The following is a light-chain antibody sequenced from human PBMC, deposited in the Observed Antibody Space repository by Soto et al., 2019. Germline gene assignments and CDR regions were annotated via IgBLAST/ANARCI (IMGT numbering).Light chain of an antibody. CDR2: RNN. V-gene: IGLV1-47*01. CDR1: SSNIGSNY. J-gene: IGLJ3*02. Sequence: QLVLTQPPSASGTPGQRVTISCSGSSSNIGSNYVYWYQQRPGTAPHLLIYRNNQRPSGVPDRFSGSESGTSASLAISGLRSEDEADYYCAAWDDSLSAWVFGGGTKVTVL. CDR3: AAWDDSLSAWV.